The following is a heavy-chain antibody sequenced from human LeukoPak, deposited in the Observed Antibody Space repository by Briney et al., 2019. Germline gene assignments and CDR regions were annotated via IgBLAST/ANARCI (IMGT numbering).Heavy chain of an antibody. CDR2: IYYSGST. CDR3: ARGGGDGYASDY. V-gene: IGHV4-59*01. D-gene: IGHD5-24*01. CDR1: GGSISSYY. J-gene: IGHJ4*02. Sequence: LSETLSLTCTVSGGSISSYYWSWIRQPPGKGLEWIGYIYYSGSTNYNPSLKSRVTISVDTSKNQFSLKLSSVTAADTAVYYCARGGGDGYASDYWGQGTLVTVSS.